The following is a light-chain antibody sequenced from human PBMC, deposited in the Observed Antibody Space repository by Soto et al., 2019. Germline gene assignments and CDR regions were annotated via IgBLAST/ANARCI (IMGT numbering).Light chain of an antibody. Sequence: DIWMTQSPSTLSASVGDRVTIICRASQSVSTRLAWYQQKPGTAPKVLIYHASNLQSGVPSRFSGSGSGTEFTLTISSLQPDDFATYYCQQYNSYSFGQGTKVDIK. CDR2: HAS. V-gene: IGKV1-5*02. J-gene: IGKJ1*01. CDR1: QSVSTR. CDR3: QQYNSYS.